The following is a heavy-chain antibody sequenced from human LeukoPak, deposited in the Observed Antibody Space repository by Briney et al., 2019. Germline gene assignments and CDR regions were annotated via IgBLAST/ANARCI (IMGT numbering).Heavy chain of an antibody. CDR3: ARPRYFFDGGGHTDI. D-gene: IGHD3-22*01. V-gene: IGHV1-69*13. CDR2: IIPMFGTP. Sequence: SVKVSCKASGGTFSSYIITWVRQAPGQGLEWMGRIIPMFGTPNYAQKFQDRVTITADESARTAYMELSSLRFEDTAVYYCARPRYFFDGGGHTDIWGQGTMVTVSS. CDR1: GGTFSSYI. J-gene: IGHJ3*02.